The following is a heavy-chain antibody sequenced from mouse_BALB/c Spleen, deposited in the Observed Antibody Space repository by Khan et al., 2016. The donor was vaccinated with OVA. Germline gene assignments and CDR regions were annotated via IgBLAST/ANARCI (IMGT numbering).Heavy chain of an antibody. CDR1: GFTVSSYG. V-gene: IGHV5-6*01. J-gene: IGHJ1*01. D-gene: IGHD2-13*01. CDR2: IRSGGSYI. CDR3: ARQKDGDYVWYFDI. Sequence: EVELVEPGGDLVKPGGSLKLSCAASGFTVSSYGMSWVRQTPDKRLEWVATIRSGGSYIYSSDSVKGLFIIFRDNAKNTLYLQMSSLKSEVTAMLYCARQKDGDYVWYFDIWGAGTTVTV.